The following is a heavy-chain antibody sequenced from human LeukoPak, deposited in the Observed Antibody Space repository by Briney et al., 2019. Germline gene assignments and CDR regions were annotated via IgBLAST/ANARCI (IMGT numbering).Heavy chain of an antibody. J-gene: IGHJ6*02. Sequence: ASVKVSCKASGYTFTSYAMHWVRQAPGQRLEWMGWINAGNGNTKYSQKFQGRVTITRDTSASTAYMELSSLRSEDTAVYYCARAETGCGGDCYLGLYYYGMDVWGQGTTVIVSS. CDR3: ARAETGCGGDCYLGLYYYGMDV. CDR1: GYTFTSYA. D-gene: IGHD2-21*02. CDR2: INAGNGNT. V-gene: IGHV1-3*01.